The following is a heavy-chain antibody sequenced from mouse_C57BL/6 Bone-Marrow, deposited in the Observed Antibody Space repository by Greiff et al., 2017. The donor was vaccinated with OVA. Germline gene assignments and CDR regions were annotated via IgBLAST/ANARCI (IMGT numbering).Heavy chain of an antibody. Sequence: QVQLQQPGAELVKPGASVKVSCKASGYTFTSYWMHWVKQRPGQALEWIGRIHPSDSDTNYNQKFKGKATLTVDKSSSTAYMQLSSLTSEDSAVYYCARHSNYVDAMDYWGQGTSVTVSS. CDR3: ARHSNYVDAMDY. CDR2: IHPSDSDT. V-gene: IGHV1-74*01. D-gene: IGHD2-5*01. CDR1: GYTFTSYW. J-gene: IGHJ4*01.